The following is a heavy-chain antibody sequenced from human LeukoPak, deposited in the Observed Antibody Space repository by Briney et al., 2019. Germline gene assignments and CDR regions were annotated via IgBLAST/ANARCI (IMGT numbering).Heavy chain of an antibody. CDR1: GVPFSGYY. Sequence: SETVSLTGAVYGVPFSGYYWSWIGQPPGKGLEWIGEINHSGSTHYTPSPKRRVTISVETSQNHFSLKLSSVTAADTAVYYCARHKRVRRGILSGYYYKWFDPWGPGNLVTVS. D-gene: IGHD3-9*01. V-gene: IGHV4-34*01. J-gene: IGHJ5*02. CDR2: INHSGST. CDR3: ARHKRVRRGILSGYYYKWFDP.